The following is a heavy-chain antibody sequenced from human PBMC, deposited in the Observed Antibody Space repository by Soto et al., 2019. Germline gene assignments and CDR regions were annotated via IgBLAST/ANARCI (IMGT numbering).Heavy chain of an antibody. CDR2: IYYSGST. CDR1: GGSISIYY. J-gene: IGHJ6*02. V-gene: IGHV4-59*06. Sequence: PSETLSLTCTVSGGSISIYYWSWIRQHPGKGLEWIGYIYYSGSTYYNPSLKSRVTISVDTSKNQFSLKLSSVTAADTAVYYCATAMVLDYYYGMDVWGQGTTVTVSS. CDR3: ATAMVLDYYYGMDV. D-gene: IGHD5-18*01.